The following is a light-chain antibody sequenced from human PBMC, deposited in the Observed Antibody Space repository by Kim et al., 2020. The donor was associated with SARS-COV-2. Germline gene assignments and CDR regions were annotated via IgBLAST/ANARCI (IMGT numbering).Light chain of an antibody. CDR3: QQFDVIPYT. J-gene: IGKJ2*01. V-gene: IGKV1-33*01. Sequence: DMQMTQSPSSLSVSVGDRVTITCQASEDINNFLTWYQQKPGKAPQIMIYDASFLGTGVPARFSGRGSGTHFTLTITNLQPEDIATYYCQQFDVIPYTFGQGTKLEIK. CDR1: EDINNF. CDR2: DAS.